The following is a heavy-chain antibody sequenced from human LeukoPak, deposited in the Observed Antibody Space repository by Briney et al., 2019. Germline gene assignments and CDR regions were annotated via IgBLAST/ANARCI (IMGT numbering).Heavy chain of an antibody. CDR3: AKRYCSN. CDR2: IGGSGGST. Sequence: PGGSLRLSCAASGFTFSSYSMNWVRQAPGNGLEWVSTIGGSGGSTYYADSVKGRFTISRDNSKNTLCLQMNSLRAEDTAVYYCAKRYCSNWGQGTLVTVSS. CDR1: GFTFSSYS. D-gene: IGHD2-2*01. J-gene: IGHJ4*02. V-gene: IGHV3-23*01.